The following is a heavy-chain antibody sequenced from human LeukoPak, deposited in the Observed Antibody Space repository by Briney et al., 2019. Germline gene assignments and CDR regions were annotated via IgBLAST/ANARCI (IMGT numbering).Heavy chain of an antibody. J-gene: IGHJ6*03. CDR3: AKDKGQLRDYYYMDV. CDR1: GFTFSSNG. Sequence: AGGSLRLSCAVSGFTFSSNGMHWVRQAPGKGLEWVAFIRYDGSNKYYADSVKGRFTTSRDNSKITLYLQMNSLRAEDTAVYYCAKDKGQLRDYYYMDVWGKGTTVTVSS. V-gene: IGHV3-30*02. D-gene: IGHD1-1*01. CDR2: IRYDGSNK.